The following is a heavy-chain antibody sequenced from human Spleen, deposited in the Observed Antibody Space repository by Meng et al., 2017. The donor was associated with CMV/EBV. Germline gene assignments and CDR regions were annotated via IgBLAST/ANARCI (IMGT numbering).Heavy chain of an antibody. CDR2: ISLRGDVV. D-gene: IGHD1-14*01. V-gene: IGHV3-48*03. Sequence: GSLRLSCVASGFPFSGSDGNWVRQAPGKGLEWIAYISLRGDVVQYSDSVKGRFTISRDSARNSLYLQMSSLRVEDTATYYCARGWSPTTPHFDKWGQGTLVTVSS. CDR3: ARGWSPTTPHFDK. J-gene: IGHJ4*02. CDR1: GFPFSGSD.